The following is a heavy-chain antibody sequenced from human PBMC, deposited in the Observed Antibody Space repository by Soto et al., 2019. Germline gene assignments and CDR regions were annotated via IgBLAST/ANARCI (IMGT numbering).Heavy chain of an antibody. J-gene: IGHJ3*02. CDR3: ARVWGGAFDI. CDR2: IYYSGST. Sequence: QVQLQESGPGLVKPSETLSLTCTVSGGSISSYYWSWIRQPPGKGLAWIGYIYYSGSTNYNPSLNSRVTISVDTSKNQFSLMLSSVTAADTAVYYCARVWGGAFDIWGQGTMVTVSS. D-gene: IGHD3-10*01. CDR1: GGSISSYY. V-gene: IGHV4-59*01.